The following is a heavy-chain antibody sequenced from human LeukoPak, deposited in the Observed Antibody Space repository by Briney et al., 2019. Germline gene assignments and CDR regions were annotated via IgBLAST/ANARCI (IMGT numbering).Heavy chain of an antibody. Sequence: SVKVSCKASGYTFTSYAISWVRQAPGQGLEWMGGIIPIFGTANYAQKFQGRVTITADESTSTAYMELSSLRSEDTAVYYCARAPGYYYGMDVWGQGTTVTVSS. V-gene: IGHV1-69*13. CDR2: IIPIFGTA. J-gene: IGHJ6*02. CDR3: ARAPGYYYGMDV. CDR1: GYTFTSYA.